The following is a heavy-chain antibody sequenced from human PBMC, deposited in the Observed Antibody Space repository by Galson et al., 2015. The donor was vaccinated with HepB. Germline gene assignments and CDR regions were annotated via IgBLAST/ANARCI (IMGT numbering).Heavy chain of an antibody. D-gene: IGHD6-19*01. V-gene: IGHV5-51*01. CDR3: ARQVADSSGWYYFDY. CDR1: GYSFTSYW. CDR2: IYPGDSDT. Sequence: QSGAEVKKPGESLRISCKGSGYSFTSYWISWVRQMPGKGLEWMGIIYPGDSDTRYSPSFQGQVTISADKSISTAYLQWSSLKASDTAMYYCARQVADSSGWYYFDYWGQGTLVTVSS. J-gene: IGHJ4*02.